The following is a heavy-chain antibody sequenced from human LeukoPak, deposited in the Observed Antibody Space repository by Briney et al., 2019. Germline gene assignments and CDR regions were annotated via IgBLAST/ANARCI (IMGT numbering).Heavy chain of an antibody. J-gene: IGHJ4*02. CDR3: ARGVLWFGELLGDH. V-gene: IGHV3-30-3*01. Sequence: GGSLRLSCAASGFTFSSYAMHWVRQAPGKGLEWVAVISYDGSNKYYADSVKGRFTISRDNSKNTLYLQMNSLRAEDTAVYYCARGVLWFGELLGDHWGQGTLVTVSS. CDR2: ISYDGSNK. D-gene: IGHD3-10*01. CDR1: GFTFSSYA.